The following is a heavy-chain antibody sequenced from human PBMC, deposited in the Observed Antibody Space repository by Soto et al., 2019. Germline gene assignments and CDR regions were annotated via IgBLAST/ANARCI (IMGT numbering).Heavy chain of an antibody. CDR2: INHSGST. V-gene: IGHV4-34*01. D-gene: IGHD6-19*01. J-gene: IGHJ5*02. CDR3: ARNSRRAGRYNWFDP. CDR1: GVSFSGYD. Sequence: SETLSLTCAVYGVSFSGYDWTWIRQPPGKGLEWIGEINHSGSTNYNPSLKSRVTISVDTSKNQFSLKVSSVTAADTAVYYCARNSRRAGRYNWFDPWGQGTLVTVS.